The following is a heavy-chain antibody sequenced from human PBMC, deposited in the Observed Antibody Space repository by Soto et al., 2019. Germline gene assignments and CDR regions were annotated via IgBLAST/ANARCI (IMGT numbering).Heavy chain of an antibody. D-gene: IGHD3-16*01. V-gene: IGHV4-30-2*01. CDR3: ARAVAPYLGTWFDP. CDR2: ISHTGST. J-gene: IGHJ5*02. CDR1: GGSISSGNSYS. Sequence: QLQLQESGSGLVKPSQTLSLTCAVSGGSISSGNSYSWSWIRQPLGKGLEWIGSISHTGSTSYNPSLKGRASMSVDKSKNQFSLKLSSVTAADMAVYFCARAVAPYLGTWFDPWGQGTLVSVSS.